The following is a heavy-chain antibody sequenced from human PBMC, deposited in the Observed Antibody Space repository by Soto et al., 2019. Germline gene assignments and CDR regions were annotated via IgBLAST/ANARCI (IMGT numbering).Heavy chain of an antibody. CDR2: ISGDGINK. D-gene: IGHD2-21*02. V-gene: IGHV3-30-3*01. J-gene: IGHJ4*02. CDR1: GFTFSDYA. Sequence: QVQLVESGGGVVQPGRSLRLSCSASGFTFSDYAINWVRQAPGKGLEWVASISGDGINKYIADSVKGRFIISRDNSKNTVLLQMSSQGPEDTAVYYCARRLTPSVTAMGYWGQGTLVTVSS. CDR3: ARRLTPSVTAMGY.